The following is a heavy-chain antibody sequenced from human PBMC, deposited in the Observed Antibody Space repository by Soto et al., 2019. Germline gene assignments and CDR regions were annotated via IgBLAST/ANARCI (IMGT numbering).Heavy chain of an antibody. D-gene: IGHD6-13*01. Sequence: KASETLSLTCTVSGGSISSSSYYWGWIRQPPGKGLEWIGSIYYSGSTDYTPSLKSRVTISVDTSKNQFSLKLSSVTAADTAVYSCARRSSSWPGGYFDYWGQGTLVTVSS. V-gene: IGHV4-39*01. J-gene: IGHJ4*02. CDR3: ARRSSSWPGGYFDY. CDR2: IYYSGST. CDR1: GGSISSSSYY.